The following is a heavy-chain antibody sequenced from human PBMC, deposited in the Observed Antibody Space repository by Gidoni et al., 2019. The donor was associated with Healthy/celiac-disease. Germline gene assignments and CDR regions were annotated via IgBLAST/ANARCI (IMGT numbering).Heavy chain of an antibody. CDR2: IYYSGST. J-gene: IGHJ6*03. Sequence: VQLQESGPGLVKPSETMSLTCTVSGGSISSYYWSWIRQPPGKGLEWIGYIYYSGSTNYNPSLKSRVTISVDTSKNQFSLKLSSVTAADTAVYYCARVMPAAIYYYYYMDVWGKGTTVTVSS. CDR1: GGSISSYY. CDR3: ARVMPAAIYYYYYMDV. V-gene: IGHV4-59*01. D-gene: IGHD2-2*02.